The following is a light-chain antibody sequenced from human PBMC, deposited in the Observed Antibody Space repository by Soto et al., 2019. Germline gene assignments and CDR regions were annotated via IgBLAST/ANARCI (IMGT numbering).Light chain of an antibody. CDR1: SSDVGGYEY. J-gene: IGLJ3*02. V-gene: IGLV2-23*01. Sequence: QSVLTQPASVSGSPGQSITISCTGTSSDVGGYEYVSWYQQHPGKAPRLIIYEDSKRPSGISPRFSGSKSDNTASLTISGLRAEDEAHYHCCSYAGSRTFVFGGGTKLTVL. CDR2: EDS. CDR3: CSYAGSRTFV.